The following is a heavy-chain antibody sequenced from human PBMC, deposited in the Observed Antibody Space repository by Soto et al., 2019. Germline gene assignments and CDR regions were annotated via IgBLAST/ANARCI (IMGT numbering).Heavy chain of an antibody. Sequence: QITLKESGPTLVTPTQTLTLTCTFSGFSLSTSGVGVGWIRQPPGKALEWLALIYWDDDKRYSPSLKSRLTHTKVTSKNQVVLKMTNMDPVDTATYYCARRYCSGGSCYSGYYYGMDVWGQGTTVTVSS. CDR3: ARRYCSGGSCYSGYYYGMDV. CDR1: GFSLSTSGVG. D-gene: IGHD2-15*01. V-gene: IGHV2-5*02. J-gene: IGHJ6*02. CDR2: IYWDDDK.